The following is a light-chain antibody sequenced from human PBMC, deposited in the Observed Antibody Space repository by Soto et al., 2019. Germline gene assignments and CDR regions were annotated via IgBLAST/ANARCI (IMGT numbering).Light chain of an antibody. V-gene: IGLV3-21*02. CDR1: NVGGRS. Sequence: SYVLTQSPSVSVAPGQTAKLTCGGNNVGGRSVHWYQQRPGQAPVVVVYYDSDRPSGNPERISGSKSGNTATLTISRVEAGDEADYYCQVWDSSSDHWVFGGGTKVTVL. CDR2: YDS. CDR3: QVWDSSSDHWV. J-gene: IGLJ3*02.